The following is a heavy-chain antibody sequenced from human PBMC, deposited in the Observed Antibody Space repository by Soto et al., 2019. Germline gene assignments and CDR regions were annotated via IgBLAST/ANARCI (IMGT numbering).Heavy chain of an antibody. CDR3: ARDRGSSWSSYNWFDP. Sequence: KVSCKASGGTFSSYAISWVRQAPGQGLEWMGGIIPIFGTANYAQKFQGRVTITADKSTSTAYMELSSLRSEDTAVYYCARDRGSSWSSYNWFDPWGQGTLVTVSS. V-gene: IGHV1-69*06. CDR2: IIPIFGTA. D-gene: IGHD6-13*01. CDR1: GGTFSSYA. J-gene: IGHJ5*02.